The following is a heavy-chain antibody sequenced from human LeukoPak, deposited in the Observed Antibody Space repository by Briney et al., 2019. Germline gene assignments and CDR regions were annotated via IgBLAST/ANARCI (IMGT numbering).Heavy chain of an antibody. CDR3: ARGRGTNYYYGLDV. CDR1: GDSISGGGYS. Sequence: PSGTLSLTCAVSGDSISGGGYSWSWIRQPPGKGLEWIGYIYQSGSSVYNPSLKSRLTISVDRSKSQFSLNLSTVTAADTAVYYCARGRGTNYYYGLDVWGQGITVTVSS. V-gene: IGHV4-30-2*01. J-gene: IGHJ6*02. CDR2: IYQSGSS. D-gene: IGHD1-26*01.